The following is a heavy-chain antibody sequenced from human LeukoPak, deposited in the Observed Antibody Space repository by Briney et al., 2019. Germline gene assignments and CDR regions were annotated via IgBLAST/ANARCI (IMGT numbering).Heavy chain of an antibody. Sequence: SETLSLTCTVSGGSISSGSYYWSWIRQPAGKGLEWIGHIYTTGTTNYNPSLKSRVTISVDTSKNQFSLKLSSVTAADTAVYYCARSKWELAGWFDPWGQGTLVTVSS. D-gene: IGHD1-26*01. CDR1: GGSISSGSYY. CDR3: ARSKWELAGWFDP. V-gene: IGHV4-61*09. CDR2: IYTTGTT. J-gene: IGHJ5*02.